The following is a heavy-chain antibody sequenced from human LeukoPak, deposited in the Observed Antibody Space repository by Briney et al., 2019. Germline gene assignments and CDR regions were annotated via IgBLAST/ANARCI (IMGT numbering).Heavy chain of an antibody. D-gene: IGHD2-15*01. J-gene: IGHJ4*02. V-gene: IGHV1-69*05. CDR3: GRKAGDCGGGSCYSIDY. Sequence: SVKVSCKAFGGSFSSEAISWVRQAPGQGLEWMGGIIPIFGTANYAQKFQGRVTITTDESTTTAYMEVSSLRSEDTAVYYCGRKAGDCGGGSCYSIDYWGQGTLSPSPQ. CDR2: IIPIFGTA. CDR1: GGSFSSEA.